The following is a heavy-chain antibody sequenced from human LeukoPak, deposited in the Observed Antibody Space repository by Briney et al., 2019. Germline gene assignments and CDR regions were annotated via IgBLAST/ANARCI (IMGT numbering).Heavy chain of an antibody. D-gene: IGHD5-12*01. CDR3: AKGSGYSGYEPNDY. V-gene: IGHV3-30*18. Sequence: GGSLRLSCAASGYTFSSYGMHWVRQGPGKGLEWVAVISYDGSNQYYADSVKGRCTVSRDNSKNTLYLQMNSLRAEDTAVYYCAKGSGYSGYEPNDYWGQGTLVTVSS. CDR2: ISYDGSNQ. J-gene: IGHJ4*02. CDR1: GYTFSSYG.